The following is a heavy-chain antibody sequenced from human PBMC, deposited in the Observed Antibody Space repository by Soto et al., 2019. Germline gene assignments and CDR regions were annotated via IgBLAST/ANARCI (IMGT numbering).Heavy chain of an antibody. CDR1: GGSISSYY. CDR3: AIYDFWSGYYTFDY. V-gene: IGHV4-59*01. J-gene: IGHJ4*02. Sequence: PSETLSLTCTVSGGSISSYYWSWIRQPPGKGLEWIGYIYYSGSTNYNPSLKSRVTISVDTSKYQFSLKLSSVTAADTAVYYCAIYDFWSGYYTFDYWGQGTLVTVSS. D-gene: IGHD3-3*01. CDR2: IYYSGST.